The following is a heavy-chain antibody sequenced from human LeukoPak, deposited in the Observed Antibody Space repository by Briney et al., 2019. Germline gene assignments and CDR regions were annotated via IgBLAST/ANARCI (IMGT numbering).Heavy chain of an antibody. CDR3: ARDRASDDSSGYYLWTY. D-gene: IGHD3-22*01. Sequence: ASVKVSCKASGYTFTGYYMHWVRQAPGQGLEWMGWINPKSGGTKYAQKFQGMVTMTRDTSISTAYMELSRLRSDDTAVYYCARDRASDDSSGYYLWTYWGQGTLVTVSS. CDR2: INPKSGGT. J-gene: IGHJ4*02. V-gene: IGHV1-2*02. CDR1: GYTFTGYY.